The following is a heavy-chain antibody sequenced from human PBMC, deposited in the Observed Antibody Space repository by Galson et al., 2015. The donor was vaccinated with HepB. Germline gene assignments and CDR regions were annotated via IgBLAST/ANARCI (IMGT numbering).Heavy chain of an antibody. Sequence: SLRLSCAASGFTLSNYWMYWVRQAPGKGLVWVSHLSPDGTVTNYPDSVKGRFTISRDNAKNTLYLQMNSLRAEDTAVYYCARGGSMGMGYWGQGTLVTVSS. CDR1: GFTLSNYW. J-gene: IGHJ4*02. CDR2: LSPDGTVT. V-gene: IGHV3-74*01. D-gene: IGHD7-27*01. CDR3: ARGGSMGMGY.